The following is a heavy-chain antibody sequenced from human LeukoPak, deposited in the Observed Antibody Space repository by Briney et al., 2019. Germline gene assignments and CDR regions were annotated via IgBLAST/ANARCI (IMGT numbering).Heavy chain of an antibody. Sequence: ASVRVSCKVSGYTFTSYGMSWVRQAPGQGVEWMGWISAYNGITTYAQNLQGPVPMPPHTSTSTAYMELRSLRSDHTAVYYCARESSKRKLLLGGGPHYFDYWGQGTLVTVSS. CDR2: ISAYNGIT. CDR3: ARESSKRKLLLGGGPHYFDY. V-gene: IGHV1-18*04. CDR1: GYTFTSYG. D-gene: IGHD2-15*01. J-gene: IGHJ4*02.